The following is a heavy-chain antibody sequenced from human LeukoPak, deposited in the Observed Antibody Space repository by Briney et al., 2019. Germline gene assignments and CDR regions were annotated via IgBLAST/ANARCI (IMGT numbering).Heavy chain of an antibody. D-gene: IGHD4-17*01. CDR3: ARYLDDSTMTTLDY. CDR2: ISGSGGAT. V-gene: IGHV3-23*01. CDR1: GFTFSNYA. J-gene: IGHJ4*02. Sequence: GGSLRLSCAASGFTFSNYAMGWVRQAPGKGLEWVSAISGSGGATYYADSAKGRFTISRDDSKNTLYLQMNSLRAEDTAVYYCARYLDDSTMTTLDYWGQGTLVTVPS.